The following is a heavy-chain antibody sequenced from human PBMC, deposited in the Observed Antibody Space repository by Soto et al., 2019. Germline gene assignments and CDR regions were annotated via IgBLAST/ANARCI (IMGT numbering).Heavy chain of an antibody. D-gene: IGHD2-15*01. V-gene: IGHV1-69*15. CDR2: NIPIFGTT. CDR3: AKDGGREGYFGNWFDP. J-gene: IGHJ5*02. Sequence: QVQLVQSGAELKKPGSSVKVSCKASGGTFSNYAITWVRQAPGQGLEWLGRNIPIFGTTDYEQKFQGRVTITADESTTTAYMELSSLRSDDTAVYYCAKDGGREGYFGNWFDPWGQGTLVTVSS. CDR1: GGTFSNYA.